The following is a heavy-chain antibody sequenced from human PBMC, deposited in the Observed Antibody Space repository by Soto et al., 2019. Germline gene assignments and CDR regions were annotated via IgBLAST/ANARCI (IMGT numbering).Heavy chain of an antibody. D-gene: IGHD6-13*01. CDR1: GGTFSSYA. CDR2: IIPIFGTA. Sequence: GASVKVSCKASGGTFSSYAISWVRQAPGQGLEWMGGIIPIFGTANYAQKFQGRVTITADESTSTAYMELSSLRSEDTAVYYCARDGTIAAAGSIYYYGMDVWGQGTTVTVSS. J-gene: IGHJ6*02. V-gene: IGHV1-69*13. CDR3: ARDGTIAAAGSIYYYGMDV.